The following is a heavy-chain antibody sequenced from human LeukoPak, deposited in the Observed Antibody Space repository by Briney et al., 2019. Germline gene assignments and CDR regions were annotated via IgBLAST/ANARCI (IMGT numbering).Heavy chain of an antibody. J-gene: IGHJ6*03. V-gene: IGHV3-30*01. Sequence: GGSLRLSCAAPGFTFSSYAMHWVRQAPGKGLEWVAVISYDGSNKYYADSVKGRFTISRDNSKNTLYLQMNSLRAEDTAVYYCARDQTTVTTMGYMDVWGKGTTVTVSS. CDR1: GFTFSSYA. CDR2: ISYDGSNK. D-gene: IGHD4-11*01. CDR3: ARDQTTVTTMGYMDV.